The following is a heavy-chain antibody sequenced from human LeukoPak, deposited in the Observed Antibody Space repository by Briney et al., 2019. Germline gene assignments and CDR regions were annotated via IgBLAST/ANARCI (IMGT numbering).Heavy chain of an antibody. Sequence: SGTLCLTCTVSGGSVSSGGYYWIWIGQHPGKGLEWIGYIYYSGSTYYNPSLKSRVTISVDTSKNQFSLKLSSVTAADTAVYYCARGGAYSSGWYVEGYYYYGMDVWGKGTTVTVSS. CDR3: ARGGAYSSGWYVEGYYYYGMDV. CDR2: IYYSGST. CDR1: GGSVSSGGYY. D-gene: IGHD6-19*01. J-gene: IGHJ6*04. V-gene: IGHV4-31*03.